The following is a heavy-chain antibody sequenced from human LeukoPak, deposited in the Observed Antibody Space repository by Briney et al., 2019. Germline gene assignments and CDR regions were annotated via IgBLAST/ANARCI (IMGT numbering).Heavy chain of an antibody. Sequence: PGGSLRLSCEASGFTFSRSDMIWVRQAPGKGLEWVASINPDGNKKYSADSVKGRFTISRDNAENSLYLQMNSLRVEDTAFYYCARDLAYSRLDYWGRGMLVTVSS. CDR2: INPDGNKK. CDR3: ARDLAYSRLDY. CDR1: GFTFSRSD. V-gene: IGHV3-7*01. D-gene: IGHD5-18*01. J-gene: IGHJ4*02.